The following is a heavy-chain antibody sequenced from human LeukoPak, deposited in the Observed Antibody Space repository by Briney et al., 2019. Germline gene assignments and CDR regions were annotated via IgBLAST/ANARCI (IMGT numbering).Heavy chain of an antibody. CDR3: ARDLSGWYSNWFDP. D-gene: IGHD6-19*01. Sequence: GASVKVSCKASGYTFTSYGISWVRQAPGQGLEWMGWISAYNGSTNYSQKFQGRVTITRDTSASTAYMELSSLRSEDTTVYYCARDLSGWYSNWFDPWGQGTLVTVSS. CDR2: ISAYNGST. V-gene: IGHV1-18*01. CDR1: GYTFTSYG. J-gene: IGHJ5*02.